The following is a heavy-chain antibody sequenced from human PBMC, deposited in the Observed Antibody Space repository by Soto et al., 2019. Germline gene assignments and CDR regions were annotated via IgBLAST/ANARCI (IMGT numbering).Heavy chain of an antibody. Sequence: GGSLRLSCAASGFTFSSYAMHWVRQAPGKGLEWVAVISYDGSNKYYADSVKGRFTISRDNSKNTLYLQMNSLRAEDTAVYYCARDLAVVPAAPDYWGQGTLVTVSS. CDR1: GFTFSSYA. V-gene: IGHV3-30-3*01. CDR3: ARDLAVVPAAPDY. D-gene: IGHD2-2*01. J-gene: IGHJ4*02. CDR2: ISYDGSNK.